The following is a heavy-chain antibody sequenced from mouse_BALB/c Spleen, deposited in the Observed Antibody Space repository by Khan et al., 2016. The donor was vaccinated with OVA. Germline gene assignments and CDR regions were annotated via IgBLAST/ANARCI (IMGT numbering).Heavy chain of an antibody. Sequence: EVQLQESGPDLVKPSQSLSLTCTVTGYSITSGYSWHWIRQFPGNTLEWMGYIYYSGGINYNPSLKSRISITRDTSTNQFFLQLTSVTTEDTATDYCPRDGNYMDSWGQGTSVTVSS. CDR2: IYYSGGI. J-gene: IGHJ4*01. CDR3: PRDGNYMDS. CDR1: GYSITSGYS. V-gene: IGHV3-1*02. D-gene: IGHD2-1*01.